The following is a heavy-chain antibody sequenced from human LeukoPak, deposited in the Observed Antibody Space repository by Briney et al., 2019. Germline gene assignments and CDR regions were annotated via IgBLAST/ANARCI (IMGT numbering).Heavy chain of an antibody. D-gene: IGHD3-10*01. CDR1: GFTFSSYS. J-gene: IGHJ3*02. V-gene: IGHV3-21*01. CDR3: ARVLWFEDYDAFDI. Sequence: GGSLRLSCAASGFTFSSYSMNWVRQAPGKGLEWVSSISSSSSYIYYADSVKGRFTISRDNAKNSLYLQMNGLRAEDTAVYYCARVLWFEDYDAFDIWGQGTMVTVSS. CDR2: ISSSSSYI.